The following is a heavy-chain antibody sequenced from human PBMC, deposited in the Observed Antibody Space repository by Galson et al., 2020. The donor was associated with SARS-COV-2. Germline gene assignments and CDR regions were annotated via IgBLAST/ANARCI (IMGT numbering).Heavy chain of an antibody. CDR3: ASRPYSSGWYFDP. V-gene: IGHV4-59*01. CDR2: IYYSGST. CDR1: GASITSYY. Sequence: ASETLSLTCTVSGASITSYYWNWIRQPPGKGLEWIGYIYYSGSTKYNPSLKSRVTISVDTSRNQFSLKLSSVTAADTAVYYCASRPYSSGWYFDPWGQGTLVTVSS. J-gene: IGHJ4*02. D-gene: IGHD6-19*01.